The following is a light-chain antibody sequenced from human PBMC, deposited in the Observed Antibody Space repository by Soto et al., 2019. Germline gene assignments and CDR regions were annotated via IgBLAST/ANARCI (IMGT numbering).Light chain of an antibody. J-gene: IGLJ1*01. CDR3: SSYTSSSTLYV. V-gene: IGLV2-14*01. CDR2: EVN. CDR1: SSDVGSYTY. Sequence: QSVLTQPASVSGSPRQSSTISFTGASSDVGSYTYVSWYQQHPGKAPKLMIYEVNNRPSGVSNRFSGSKSGNTASLTISGLQAEDEADYYCSSYTSSSTLYVFGTGTKVTVL.